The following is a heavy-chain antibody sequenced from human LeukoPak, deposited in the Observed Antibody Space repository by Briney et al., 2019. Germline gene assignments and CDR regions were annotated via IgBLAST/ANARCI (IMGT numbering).Heavy chain of an antibody. J-gene: IGHJ6*04. Sequence: SQAPSLTSGLSRARLSTNSAAWDWIRQPPSRGLAWPGRTYYRPTQHNDYAVSVKSRITINPDTSKNQFSLQLNSVTPEDTAVYYCARVSSYGSGSIYSTFYYGMDVWGKGTTVTVSS. CDR1: RARLSTNSAA. CDR3: ARVSSYGSGSIYSTFYYGMDV. CDR2: TYYRPTQHN. D-gene: IGHD3-10*01. V-gene: IGHV6-1*01.